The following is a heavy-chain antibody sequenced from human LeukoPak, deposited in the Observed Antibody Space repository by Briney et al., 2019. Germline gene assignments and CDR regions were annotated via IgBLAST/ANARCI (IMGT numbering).Heavy chain of an antibody. CDR2: IRRDGITT. J-gene: IGHJ4*02. Sequence: GGSLRLSCAASGFTFDDYAMHWVRQAPGKGLEWVSLIRRDGITTYYADSVEGRFTISRDNSKNSLYLQMNSLRTEDTASYYCAKDYYWGQGTLVTVSS. V-gene: IGHV3-43*02. CDR3: AKDYY. CDR1: GFTFDDYA.